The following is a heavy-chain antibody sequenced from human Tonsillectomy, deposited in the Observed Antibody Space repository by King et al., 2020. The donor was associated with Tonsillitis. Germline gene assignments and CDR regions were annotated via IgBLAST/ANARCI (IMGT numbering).Heavy chain of an antibody. V-gene: IGHV3-7*03. CDR2: IYQDGGKI. D-gene: IGHD2-15*01. Sequence: VQLVESGGGFVQPGGSLRLSCAASGFPFSGNWMSWVRQAPGKGLEWVACIYQDGGKIYYVDSVKGRCTISRDNAKNSLYLQMNSLRSEDTAVYYCAKDGPDGWDAFDMWGQGTRVTVSS. CDR1: GFPFSGNW. J-gene: IGHJ3*02. CDR3: AKDGPDGWDAFDM.